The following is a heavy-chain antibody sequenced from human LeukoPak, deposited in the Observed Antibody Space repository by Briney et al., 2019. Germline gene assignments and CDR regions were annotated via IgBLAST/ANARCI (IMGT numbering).Heavy chain of an antibody. CDR2: ISGSGGST. J-gene: IGHJ4*02. CDR3: AKQGATAVAAGGDFDY. Sequence: GGSLRLSCAASGFTFSSYAMSWVRQAPGKGLEWVSAISGSGGSTYYADSVKGRFTISRDNSKNTLYLQMNSLRAEDTAVYYCAKQGATAVAAGGDFDYWGQGTLVTVSS. D-gene: IGHD6-19*01. V-gene: IGHV3-23*01. CDR1: GFTFSSYA.